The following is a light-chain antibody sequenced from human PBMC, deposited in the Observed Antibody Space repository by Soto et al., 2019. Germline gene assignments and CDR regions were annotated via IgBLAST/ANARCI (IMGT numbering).Light chain of an antibody. V-gene: IGKV1-39*01. CDR1: QSISSY. CDR3: QQSYSTLTWT. J-gene: IGKJ1*01. CDR2: AAS. Sequence: DIQMTQSPSSLSASVGDRVTITCRASQSISSYLNWYQQKPGKAPKVLIYAASSLQSGVPSRFSGSGSGTDFTLTISSLQPEDFATYYCQQSYSTLTWTFGQGTKV.